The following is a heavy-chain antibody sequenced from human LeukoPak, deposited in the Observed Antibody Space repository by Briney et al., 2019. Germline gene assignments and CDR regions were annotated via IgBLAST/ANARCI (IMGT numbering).Heavy chain of an antibody. Sequence: ASVKVSCKASGYTFTGYYMHWVRQAPGQGLEWMGWINPNSGGTNYAQKFQGWVTMTRDTSISAAYMELSRLRSDDTAVYYCARVGYYGWGSYYNGAFDIWGQGTMVTVSS. V-gene: IGHV1-2*04. CDR3: ARVGYYGWGSYYNGAFDI. D-gene: IGHD3-10*01. CDR2: INPNSGGT. CDR1: GYTFTGYY. J-gene: IGHJ3*02.